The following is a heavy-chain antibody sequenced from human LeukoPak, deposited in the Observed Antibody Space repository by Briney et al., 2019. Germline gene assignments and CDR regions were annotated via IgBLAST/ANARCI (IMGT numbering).Heavy chain of an antibody. J-gene: IGHJ4*02. CDR3: ARDRDNWNTLYYFDY. Sequence: SVKVSCKASGGTFSSYAISWVRQAPGQGLEWMGRIIPIFGTANYAQKFQDRVTITADKSTSTAYMELSSLRSEDTAVYYCARDRDNWNTLYYFDYWGQGTLVTVSS. V-gene: IGHV1-69*06. CDR1: GGTFSSYA. D-gene: IGHD1/OR15-1a*01. CDR2: IIPIFGTA.